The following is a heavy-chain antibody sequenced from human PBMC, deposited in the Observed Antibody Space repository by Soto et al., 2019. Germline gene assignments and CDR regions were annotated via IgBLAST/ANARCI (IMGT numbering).Heavy chain of an antibody. CDR1: GYTFTGYY. V-gene: IGHV1-2*04. Sequence: GASVKVFCKASGYTFTGYYMHWVRQAPGQGLEWMGWINPNSGGTNYAQKFQGWVTMTRDMSISTAYMELSRLRSDDTAVYYCAREASRPYSSSWYAPYYYGMDVWGQGTTVTVSS. J-gene: IGHJ6*02. D-gene: IGHD6-13*01. CDR3: AREASRPYSSSWYAPYYYGMDV. CDR2: INPNSGGT.